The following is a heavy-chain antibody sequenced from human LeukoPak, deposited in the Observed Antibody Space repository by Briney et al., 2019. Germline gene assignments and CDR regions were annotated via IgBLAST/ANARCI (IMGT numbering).Heavy chain of an antibody. CDR3: ARVSSGWSDAFDI. V-gene: IGHV4-39*07. CDR1: GAPISSSNFY. J-gene: IGHJ3*02. Sequence: SETLSLTCTVSGAPISSSNFYWGWIRQPPGKGLEWIGTIYYSGITYHNPSLKSRVTISVDTSKNQFSLELSSVTAADTAVYYCARVSSGWSDAFDIWGQGTMVTVSS. CDR2: IYYSGIT. D-gene: IGHD6-19*01.